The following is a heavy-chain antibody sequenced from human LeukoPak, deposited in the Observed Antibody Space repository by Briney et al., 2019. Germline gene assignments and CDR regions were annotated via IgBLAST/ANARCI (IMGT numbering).Heavy chain of an antibody. J-gene: IGHJ4*02. V-gene: IGHV3-23*01. CDR1: GFTFSSYA. Sequence: GGTLRLSCAASGFTFSSYAMSWVRQAPGKGLEGVSAISGSGGSTYYADSVKGRFAISRDNSKNTLYLQVNSLRAKDTAVYYGAKNYGSGKIDYWGQGTLVTVSS. CDR2: ISGSGGST. CDR3: AKNYGSGKIDY. D-gene: IGHD3-10*01.